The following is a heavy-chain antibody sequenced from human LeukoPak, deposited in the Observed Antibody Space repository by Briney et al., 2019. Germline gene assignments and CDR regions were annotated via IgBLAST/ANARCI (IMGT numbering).Heavy chain of an antibody. Sequence: ASVKVPCKASGGTFSSYAISWVRQAPGQGLEWMGGIIPIFGTANYAQKFQGRVTITADESTSTAYMELSSLRSEDTAVYYCARVGPTQLLRYFDWLSLAWFDPWGQGTLVTVSS. J-gene: IGHJ5*02. CDR2: IIPIFGTA. V-gene: IGHV1-69*13. D-gene: IGHD3-9*01. CDR3: ARVGPTQLLRYFDWLSLAWFDP. CDR1: GGTFSSYA.